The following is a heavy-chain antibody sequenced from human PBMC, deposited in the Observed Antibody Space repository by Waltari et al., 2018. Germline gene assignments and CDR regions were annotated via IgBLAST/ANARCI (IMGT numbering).Heavy chain of an antibody. D-gene: IGHD6-19*01. CDR1: GYSISSCSY. CDR3: ASQLIAVAGTVLFDY. CDR2: IYHSGST. V-gene: IGHV4-38-2*01. Sequence: QVQLQESGPGLVKPSATLSLTCAVSGYSISSCSYWAWTRPPPGKGLEWIGSIYHSGSTYYNPSLKSRVTISVDTSKNQFSLKLSSVTAADTAVYYCASQLIAVAGTVLFDYWGQGTLVTVSS. J-gene: IGHJ4*02.